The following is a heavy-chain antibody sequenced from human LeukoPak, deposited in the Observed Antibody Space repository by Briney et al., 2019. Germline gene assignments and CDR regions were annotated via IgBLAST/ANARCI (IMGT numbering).Heavy chain of an antibody. CDR3: ARRTPTYSSSSLDY. V-gene: IGHV3-11*04. D-gene: IGHD6-6*01. J-gene: IGHJ4*02. CDR1: GFTFSDYY. CDR2: ISSSGSII. Sequence: KPGGSLRLSCAASGFTFSDYYMSWIRQAPGKGLEWVSYISSSGSIIYYADSVKGRFTISRDNAKNSLYLQMNSLRAEDTAVYYCARRTPTYSSSSLDYWGQGTLVTVSS.